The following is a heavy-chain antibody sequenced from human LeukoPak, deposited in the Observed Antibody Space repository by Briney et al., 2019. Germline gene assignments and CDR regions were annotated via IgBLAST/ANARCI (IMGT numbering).Heavy chain of an antibody. CDR1: GYTFTSYY. CDR2: INPSGGST. J-gene: IGHJ5*02. V-gene: IGHV1-46*01. D-gene: IGHD6-19*01. Sequence: ASVKVSCKASGYTFTSYYMHWVRQAPGQGLEWMGIINPSGGSTSYAQKFQGRVTMTRDMSTSTVYMELSSLRSEDTAVYYCAREFIAVAGYNWFDPWGQGTLVTVSS. CDR3: AREFIAVAGYNWFDP.